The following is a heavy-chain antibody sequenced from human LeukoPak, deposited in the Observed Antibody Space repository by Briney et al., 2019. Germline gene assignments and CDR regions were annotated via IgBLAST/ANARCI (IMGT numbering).Heavy chain of an antibody. V-gene: IGHV1-69*04. Sequence: ASVTLSCTASGYTFTSYAISWVRQAPGQGLGWLGRIIPILGIANYAQKFQGRVTITADKSTSTAYMELSSLRSEDTAVYYCARDGHDYYDSSGYYADYWGQGTLVTVSS. CDR1: GYTFTSYA. CDR3: ARDGHDYYDSSGYYADY. J-gene: IGHJ4*02. CDR2: IIPILGIA. D-gene: IGHD3-22*01.